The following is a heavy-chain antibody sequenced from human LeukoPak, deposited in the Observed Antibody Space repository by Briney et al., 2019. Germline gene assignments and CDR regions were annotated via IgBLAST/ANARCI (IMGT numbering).Heavy chain of an antibody. V-gene: IGHV3-30*18. Sequence: GRSLRLSCAASGFTFNTYGMHWVRQAPGKGLEWVAVISYDGSNKYYADSVKGRFTISRDNSKNTLYLQMNSLRAEDTAVYYCAKETGAFDIWGQGTMVTVSS. CDR2: ISYDGSNK. CDR1: GFTFNTYG. CDR3: AKETGAFDI. J-gene: IGHJ3*02.